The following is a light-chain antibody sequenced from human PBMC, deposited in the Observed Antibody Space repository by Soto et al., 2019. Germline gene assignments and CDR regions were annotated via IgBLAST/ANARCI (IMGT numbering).Light chain of an antibody. J-gene: IGKJ2*01. CDR1: QNIYRY. Sequence: DIQMTQSPSSLSASVGDRVTITCRASQNIYRYLNWYQQKPGKAPRLLIYAASSLPSGVPSRFSGSGSGAEFSLTINTLQPEDSAIYYCQQSYSAPVFTFGQGTNLEIK. V-gene: IGKV1-39*01. CDR3: QQSYSAPVFT. CDR2: AAS.